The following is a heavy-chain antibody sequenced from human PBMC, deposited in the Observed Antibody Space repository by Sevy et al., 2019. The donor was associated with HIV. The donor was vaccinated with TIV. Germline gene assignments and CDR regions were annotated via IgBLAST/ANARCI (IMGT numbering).Heavy chain of an antibody. J-gene: IGHJ6*02. D-gene: IGHD3-9*01. CDR3: ATVDILTGGGYYGMDV. CDR2: FDPEDGEK. V-gene: IGHV1-24*01. Sequence: ASLKVSCKVSGYTLTEVSMHWVRQAPGKGLEWMGGFDPEDGEKIYAQKFQGRVTMTEDTSTDTAYMELSSLRSEDTAVYYCATVDILTGGGYYGMDVWGQGTTVTVSS. CDR1: GYTLTEVS.